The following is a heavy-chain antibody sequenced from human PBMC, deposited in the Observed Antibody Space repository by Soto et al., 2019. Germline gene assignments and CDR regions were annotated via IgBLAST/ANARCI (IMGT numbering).Heavy chain of an antibody. D-gene: IGHD6-13*01. J-gene: IGHJ4*02. V-gene: IGHV1-18*01. Sequence: SVKVSCKASAYTFTNYGISWVRQAPGQGLEWMGWISAYNGNINYAQKFRGRVTMTTDTSTSSAYLEVRSLRSDDTAVYYCARSGSSWHLREFDSRGQGTLVIVS. CDR1: AYTFTNYG. CDR3: ARSGSSWHLREFDS. CDR2: ISAYNGNI.